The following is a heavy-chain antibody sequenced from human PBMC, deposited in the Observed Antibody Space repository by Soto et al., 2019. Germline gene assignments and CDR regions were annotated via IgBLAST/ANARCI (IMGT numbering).Heavy chain of an antibody. V-gene: IGHV1-3*01. CDR1: GYTFTSYA. Sequence: QVQLVQSGAEVKKPGASVKVSCKASGYTFTSYAMHWVRQAPGHRLEWVGWINAGNGNTKYSQKFKGRVTITRDTSASTAYMELSSLRSEDTAVYYCARGRSRGYSYGHNDYWGQGTLVTVSS. CDR2: INAGNGNT. CDR3: ARGRSRGYSYGHNDY. D-gene: IGHD5-18*01. J-gene: IGHJ4*02.